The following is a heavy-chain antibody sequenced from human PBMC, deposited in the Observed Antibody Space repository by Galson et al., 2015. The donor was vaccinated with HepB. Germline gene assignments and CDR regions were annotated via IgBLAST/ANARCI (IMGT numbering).Heavy chain of an antibody. CDR3: ARGFYGSGSYRYYFDY. J-gene: IGHJ4*02. CDR2: IIPIFGTA. CDR1: GGTFSSYS. V-gene: IGHV1-69*13. D-gene: IGHD3-10*01. Sequence: SVKVSCKASGGTFSSYSITWVRQGPGQGLEWMGAIIPIFGTANYAQKFQGRVTITADESTSTADMERSSLRSEDTAGYYCARGFYGSGSYRYYFDYWGQGTLVTVSS.